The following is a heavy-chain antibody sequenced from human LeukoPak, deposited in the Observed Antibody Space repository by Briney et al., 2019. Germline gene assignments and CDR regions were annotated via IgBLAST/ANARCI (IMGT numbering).Heavy chain of an antibody. Sequence: GGSLRLSCAASGFTFSSYSMNWVRQAPGKGLEWVSSISSSSSYIYYADSVKGRFTISRDNAKNTLYLQMNSLRAEDTAVYYCAKYYYDTQGPRDYWGQGTLVTVSS. J-gene: IGHJ4*02. CDR1: GFTFSSYS. V-gene: IGHV3-21*04. D-gene: IGHD3-22*01. CDR3: AKYYYDTQGPRDY. CDR2: ISSSSSYI.